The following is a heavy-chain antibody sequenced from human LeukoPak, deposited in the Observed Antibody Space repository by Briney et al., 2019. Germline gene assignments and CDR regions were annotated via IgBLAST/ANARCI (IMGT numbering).Heavy chain of an antibody. Sequence: GGPLRLSCAVSGFTVSSNYMNWVRQAPGKGLEWVSVIYRGGITYYADSVKGRFTISRDNSKNTLYLQMNSLRAEDTAVYYCARLNSDDTLFDYWGQGTLVTVSS. CDR3: ARLNSDDTLFDY. J-gene: IGHJ4*02. CDR1: GFTVSSNY. V-gene: IGHV3-53*01. CDR2: IYRGGIT. D-gene: IGHD4-23*01.